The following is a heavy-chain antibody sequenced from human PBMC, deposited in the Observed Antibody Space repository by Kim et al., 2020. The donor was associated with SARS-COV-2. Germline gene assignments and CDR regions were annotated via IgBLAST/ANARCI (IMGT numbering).Heavy chain of an antibody. CDR2: IYPGDSDT. J-gene: IGHJ4*02. CDR3: ARHSRYGSGSYYPLGY. CDR1: GYSFTSYW. D-gene: IGHD3-10*01. Sequence: GESLKISCKGSGYSFTSYWIGWVRQMPGKGLEWMGIIYPGDSDTRYSPSFQGQVTISADKSISTAYLQWSSLKASDTAMYYCARHSRYGSGSYYPLGYWGQGTLVTVSS. V-gene: IGHV5-51*01.